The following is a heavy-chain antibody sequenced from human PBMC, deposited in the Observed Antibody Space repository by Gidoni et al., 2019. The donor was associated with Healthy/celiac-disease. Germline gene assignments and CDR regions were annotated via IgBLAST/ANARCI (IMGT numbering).Heavy chain of an antibody. Sequence: QVQLQESGPGLVKPSETLSLTCTVSGGSISSYYWSWIRQPPGKGLEWIVYIYYSGSTNYNPSLKSRVTISVDTSKNQFSLKLSSVTAADTAVYYCARGGGTNWGSKTFDYWGQGTLVTVSS. CDR2: IYYSGST. CDR1: GGSISSYY. V-gene: IGHV4-59*01. J-gene: IGHJ4*02. D-gene: IGHD7-27*01. CDR3: ARGGGTNWGSKTFDY.